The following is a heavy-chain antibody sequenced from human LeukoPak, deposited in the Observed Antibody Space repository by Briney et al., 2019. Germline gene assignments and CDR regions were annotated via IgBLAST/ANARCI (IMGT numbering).Heavy chain of an antibody. D-gene: IGHD4-17*01. V-gene: IGHV3-9*01. CDR2: ISWNSGSI. J-gene: IGHJ6*02. CDR1: GFTFDDYA. CDR3: AKSAVSGDYPYYYYYGMDV. Sequence: QPGRSLRLSCTASGFTFDDYAMHWVRQAPGKGLEWVSGISWNSGSIGYADSVKGRFTISRDNAKNSLYLQMNSLRAEDTALYYCAKSAVSGDYPYYYYYGMDVWGQGTTVTVSS.